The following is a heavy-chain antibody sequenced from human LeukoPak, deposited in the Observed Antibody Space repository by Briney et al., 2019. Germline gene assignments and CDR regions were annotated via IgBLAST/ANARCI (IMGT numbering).Heavy chain of an antibody. J-gene: IGHJ3*02. CDR2: IYSGGST. Sequence: GGSLRLSCAASGFTASSCYMSWVRQAPGKGLEWVSVIYSGGSTYYADSVKGRFTISRDNSKNTLYLQMNSLRAEDTAVYYCARDRALVVPAATIVTPEDVFDIWGQGTMVTVSS. D-gene: IGHD2-2*01. CDR3: ARDRALVVPAATIVTPEDVFDI. CDR1: GFTASSCY. V-gene: IGHV3-53*01.